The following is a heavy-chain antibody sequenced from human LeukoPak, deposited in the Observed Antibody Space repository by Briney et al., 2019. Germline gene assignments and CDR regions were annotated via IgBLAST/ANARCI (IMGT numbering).Heavy chain of an antibody. CDR3: ARDRRYSSGWYIDY. Sequence: ASVKVSCKASGGTFSSYAISWVRQAPGQGLEWMGGIIPIFGTANYAQKFQGRVTITADKSTSTAYMELSSLRSEDTAVYYCARDRRYSSGWYIDYWGQGTLVTVSS. CDR1: GGTFSSYA. D-gene: IGHD6-19*01. CDR2: IIPIFGTA. J-gene: IGHJ4*02. V-gene: IGHV1-69*06.